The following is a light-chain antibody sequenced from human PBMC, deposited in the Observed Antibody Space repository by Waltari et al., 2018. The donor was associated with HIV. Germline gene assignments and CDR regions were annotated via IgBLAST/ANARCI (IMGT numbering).Light chain of an antibody. CDR2: DVS. CDR3: GSYAGSYTVV. J-gene: IGLJ2*01. CDR1: SRYVGGCNY. V-gene: IGLV2-11*01. Sequence: QSALTQPRSVSGSPGQSVTISCTGTSRYVGGCNYVSWYQHHPGKAPKLMIYDVSKRPPGVPDRFFCSKSGNTASLTISGLHADDEADYYGGSYAGSYTVVFGGGTTLTVL.